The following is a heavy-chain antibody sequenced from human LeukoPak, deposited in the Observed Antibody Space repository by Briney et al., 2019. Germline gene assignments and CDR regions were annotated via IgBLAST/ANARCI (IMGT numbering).Heavy chain of an antibody. D-gene: IGHD3-22*01. CDR1: GFTFSDYY. CDR3: AATYYYHSSGYYLDY. V-gene: IGHV3-11*01. Sequence: PGGSLRLSCAASGFTFSDYYMSWIRQAPGKGLEWVSYISNSGTTIFYADSVKGRFTISRDNAQNSLYLQMNSLRAEDTAVYYCAATYYYHSSGYYLDYWGQGTLVTVSS. CDR2: ISNSGTTI. J-gene: IGHJ4*02.